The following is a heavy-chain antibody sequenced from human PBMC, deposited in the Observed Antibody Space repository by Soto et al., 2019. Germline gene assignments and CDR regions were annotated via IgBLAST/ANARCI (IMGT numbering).Heavy chain of an antibody. D-gene: IGHD3-10*01. Sequence: EVQLVESGGGLVQPGGSLRLSCAASGFTVSSNYMSWVRQAPGKGLEWVSVIYSGGSTYYADSVKGRFTISRHNSKNTLYLQMNSLRAEDTAVYYCARDRVRGVWRPPYYYYMDVWGKGTTVTVSS. V-gene: IGHV3-53*04. J-gene: IGHJ6*03. CDR2: IYSGGST. CDR1: GFTVSSNY. CDR3: ARDRVRGVWRPPYYYYMDV.